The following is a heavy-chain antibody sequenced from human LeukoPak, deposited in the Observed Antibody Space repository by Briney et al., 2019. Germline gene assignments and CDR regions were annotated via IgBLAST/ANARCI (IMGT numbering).Heavy chain of an antibody. V-gene: IGHV4-4*07. J-gene: IGHJ4*02. CDR2: ISASGNT. CDR1: GGSISNYY. D-gene: IGHD1-1*01. CDR3: ARQGVATAIDY. Sequence: SETLSLTCTVSGGSISNYYWSWIRQPAGKGLEWIARISASGNTKYNPSLTSRVTKSVDTSMNLCALKLSSVTAADTAVYYCARQGVATAIDYWGQGTLVTVSS.